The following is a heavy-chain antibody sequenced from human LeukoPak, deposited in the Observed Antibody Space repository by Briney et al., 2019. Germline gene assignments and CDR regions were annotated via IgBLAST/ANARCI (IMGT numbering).Heavy chain of an antibody. CDR2: VSYSGNT. Sequence: PSETLSLTCSVSGGSISGYYWSWIRQPPGKGREWIAYVSYSGNTNYTPSLKNRVSISVDTSKNRFSLQLRSVTAADTAFYYCARAGRFTSGRSYFFDNWGQGTLVTVS. V-gene: IGHV4-59*13. J-gene: IGHJ4*02. D-gene: IGHD3-3*01. CDR3: ARAGRFTSGRSYFFDN. CDR1: GGSISGYY.